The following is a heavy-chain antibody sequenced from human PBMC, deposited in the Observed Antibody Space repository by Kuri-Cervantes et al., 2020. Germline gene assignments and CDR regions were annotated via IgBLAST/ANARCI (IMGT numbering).Heavy chain of an antibody. CDR2: ISGSGGST. Sequence: GESLKISCAASGFTFSSYAMSWVRQAPGKGLEWVSAISGSGGSTYYADSVKGRFTISRDNSKNTLYLQMSSLRAEDTAVYYCASILTGTKRFDYWGQGTLVTVSS. CDR1: GFTFSSYA. D-gene: IGHD3-9*01. CDR3: ASILTGTKRFDY. J-gene: IGHJ4*02. V-gene: IGHV3-23*01.